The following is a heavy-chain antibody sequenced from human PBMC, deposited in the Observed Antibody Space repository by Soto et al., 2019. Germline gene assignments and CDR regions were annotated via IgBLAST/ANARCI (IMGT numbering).Heavy chain of an antibody. V-gene: IGHV3-33*01. D-gene: IGHD6-19*01. CDR3: ARGIAVAGFDY. CDR2: IWDDGSNK. CDR1: GFTFSSYG. J-gene: IGHJ4*02. Sequence: QVQLVESGGGVVQPGRSLRLSCAASGFTFSSYGMHWVRQAPGKGLEWVAVIWDDGSNKYYADSVKGRFTISRDNSKNTLYLQMNSLRAEDTAVYYCARGIAVAGFDYWGQGTLVTVSS.